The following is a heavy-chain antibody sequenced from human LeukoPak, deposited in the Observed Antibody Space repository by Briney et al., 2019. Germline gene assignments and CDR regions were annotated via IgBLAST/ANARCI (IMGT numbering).Heavy chain of an antibody. Sequence: SEPLSLTCTVSGGSISSYYWSWIRQPPGKGLEWIGYIYYSGSTNYNPSLKSRVTISVDTSKKQFSLNLSSVTAADTAVYYCARVNWSGYDFRGAFDIWGQGKTVTVSS. CDR3: ARVNWSGYDFRGAFDI. J-gene: IGHJ3*02. V-gene: IGHV4-59*01. CDR2: IYYSGST. D-gene: IGHD5-12*01. CDR1: GGSISSYY.